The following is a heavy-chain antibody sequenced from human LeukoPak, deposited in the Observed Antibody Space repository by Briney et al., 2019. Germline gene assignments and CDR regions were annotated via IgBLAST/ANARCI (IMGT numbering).Heavy chain of an antibody. CDR3: ARPFTWLAFDI. Sequence: PGGSLRLSCAASEFAFSTYWMTSVRQAPGKGLEWVANIKPDGTDGYYVDSVKGRFTISRDNAKNSLYLQMHSLRADDTAVYYCARPFTWLAFDIWGQGTMVTVSS. CDR2: IKPDGTDG. J-gene: IGHJ3*02. CDR1: EFAFSTYW. D-gene: IGHD5-12*01. V-gene: IGHV3-7*01.